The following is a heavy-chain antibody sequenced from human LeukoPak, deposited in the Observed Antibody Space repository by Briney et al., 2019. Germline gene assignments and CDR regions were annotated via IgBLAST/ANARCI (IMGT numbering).Heavy chain of an antibody. CDR2: ISSSSSTI. CDR1: GGSFSGYY. CDR3: ARPIDGSYLDY. V-gene: IGHV3-11*04. J-gene: IGHJ4*02. D-gene: IGHD1-26*01. Sequence: LSLTCAVYGGSFSGYYWSWIRQPPGKGLEWVSYISSSSSTIYYADSVKGRFTISRDNAKNSLYLQMNSLRAEDTAVYYCARPIDGSYLDYWGQGTLVTVSS.